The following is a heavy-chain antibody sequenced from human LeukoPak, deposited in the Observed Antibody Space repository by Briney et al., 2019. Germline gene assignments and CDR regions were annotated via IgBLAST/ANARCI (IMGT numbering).Heavy chain of an antibody. D-gene: IGHD2-21*02. CDR2: INHSGSA. CDR1: GGSFSGYY. J-gene: IGHJ6*03. V-gene: IGHV4-34*01. CDR3: ARSRSESYCGGDCHNYYYYYMDV. Sequence: SETLSLTCAVYGGSFSGYYWSWIRQPPGKGLEWIGEINHSGSANYNPSLKSRVTISVDTSKNQFSLKLSSVTAADTAVYYCARSRSESYCGGDCHNYYYYYMDVWGKGTTVTVSS.